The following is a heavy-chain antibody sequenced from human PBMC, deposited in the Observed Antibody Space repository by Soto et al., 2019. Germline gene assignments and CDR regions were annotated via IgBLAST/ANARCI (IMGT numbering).Heavy chain of an antibody. CDR2: ISGSGGSK. CDR3: AKEYYYSMDV. CDR1: RFTFSYYA. J-gene: IGHJ6*03. V-gene: IGHV3-23*01. Sequence: GGSLRLSCAASRFTFSYYAMHWIRQAPGKGLEWVSGISGSGGSKHYADSVKGRFTISRDNSKNTLYLQMDSLRAEDTAIYYCAKEYYYSMDVWGKGTTVTVSS.